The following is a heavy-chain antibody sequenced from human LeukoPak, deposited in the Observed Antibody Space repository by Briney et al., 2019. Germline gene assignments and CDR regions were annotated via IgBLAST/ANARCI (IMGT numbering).Heavy chain of an antibody. Sequence: GGSLRLSCAASGFTFSSYAMSWVRQAPGKGLEWVSAISGSGGSTYDADSVKGRFTISRDNSKNTLYLQTNSLRAEDTAVYYCAKVLGRIAVAGTIGALDYWGQGTLVTVSS. CDR1: GFTFSSYA. CDR2: ISGSGGST. V-gene: IGHV3-23*01. J-gene: IGHJ4*02. D-gene: IGHD6-19*01. CDR3: AKVLGRIAVAGTIGALDY.